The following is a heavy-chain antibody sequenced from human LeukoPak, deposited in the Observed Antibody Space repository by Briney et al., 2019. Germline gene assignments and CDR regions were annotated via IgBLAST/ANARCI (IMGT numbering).Heavy chain of an antibody. CDR1: GYTFTSYD. J-gene: IGHJ4*02. V-gene: IGHV1-18*01. CDR3: ARGSKGYCTNGVGYVFDY. Sequence: ATVKLSRNVSGYTFTSYDISWVRQPPGQGLEWMGCISDYNGNTNEAQKLQGRVTMTTDTSTSRAYMELRSLRSDDTAVYYCARGSKGYCTNGVGYVFDYWGQGTLVTVSS. CDR2: ISDYNGNT. D-gene: IGHD2-8*01.